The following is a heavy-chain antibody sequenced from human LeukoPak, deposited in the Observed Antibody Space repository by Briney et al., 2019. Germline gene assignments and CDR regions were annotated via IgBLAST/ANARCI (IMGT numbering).Heavy chain of an antibody. D-gene: IGHD3-10*01. Sequence: SETLSLACTVSGGSISSYYWSWIRQPPGKGLEWIGYIYYSGSTNYNSSLKSRVTISVDTSKNQFSLKVSSVTAADTAVYYCATSPMWFGELFGSYYMDVWGKGTTVTISS. CDR1: GGSISSYY. V-gene: IGHV4-59*12. CDR2: IYYSGST. CDR3: ATSPMWFGELFGSYYMDV. J-gene: IGHJ6*03.